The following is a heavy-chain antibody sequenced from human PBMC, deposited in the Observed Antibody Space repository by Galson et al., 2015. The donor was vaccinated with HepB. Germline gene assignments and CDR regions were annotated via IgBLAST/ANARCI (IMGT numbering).Heavy chain of an antibody. V-gene: IGHV3-23*01. CDR3: AKETTTTAFADY. J-gene: IGHJ4*02. CDR1: GFSFSTYA. D-gene: IGHD4-17*01. Sequence: SLRLSCAASGFSFSTYAMSWVRQAPGEGLEWVSAISDDGTKTYYAESAKGRFTISRDNSGNTLFLQMNGLRVGDTAIYYCAKETTTTAFADYWGQGTLVTVSS. CDR2: ISDDGTKT.